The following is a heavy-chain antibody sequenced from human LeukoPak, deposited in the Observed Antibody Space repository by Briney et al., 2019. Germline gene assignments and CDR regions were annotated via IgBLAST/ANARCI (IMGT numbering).Heavy chain of an antibody. D-gene: IGHD3-9*01. Sequence: GGSLRLSCAASGFTFSSYAMSWVRQAPGKGLEWVSAISGSGGSTYYADSVRGRFTISRDNSKNTLYLQMNSLRAEDTAVYYCAKVRSDYYDILTGNYNPLFDYWGQGTLVTVSS. CDR3: AKVRSDYYDILTGNYNPLFDY. CDR2: ISGSGGST. CDR1: GFTFSSYA. V-gene: IGHV3-23*01. J-gene: IGHJ4*02.